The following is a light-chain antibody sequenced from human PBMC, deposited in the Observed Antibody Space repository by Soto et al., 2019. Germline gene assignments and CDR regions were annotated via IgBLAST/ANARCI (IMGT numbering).Light chain of an antibody. J-gene: IGKJ3*01. CDR2: AAS. CDR1: QGISNY. V-gene: IGKV1-27*01. CDR3: QEYKTAPFI. Sequence: DIQMTQSPSSLSAFVGDRVTITCRASQGISNYLAWYQQKPGRVPTLLIYAASTLRSGVPSRFSGSGSGTDFTLTISNLQPEDVASYYCQEYKTAPFIFGPGTKVDIK.